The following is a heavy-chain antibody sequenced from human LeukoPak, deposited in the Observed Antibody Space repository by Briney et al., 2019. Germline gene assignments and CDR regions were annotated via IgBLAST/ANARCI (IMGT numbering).Heavy chain of an antibody. D-gene: IGHD6-13*01. CDR2: IDGSSNNI. J-gene: IGHJ4*02. Sequence: PGGSLRLSCAASGFTFSGYSMNWIRQAPGEGLEWLSYIDGSSNNIYYAESVKGRFTISRDNAKNSLYLQMNSLRAEDTAVYYCARDRDRVAAAGISPFDYWGQGTLVTVSS. CDR3: ARDRDRVAAAGISPFDY. V-gene: IGHV3-48*04. CDR1: GFTFSGYS.